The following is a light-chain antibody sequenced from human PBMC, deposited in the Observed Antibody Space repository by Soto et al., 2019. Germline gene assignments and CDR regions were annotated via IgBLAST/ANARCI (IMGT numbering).Light chain of an antibody. CDR1: QSVTKY. CDR3: QQYHSSPVT. V-gene: IGKV3-15*01. Sequence: EIVMTQSPATLSVSPGERATLSCRASQSVTKYLAWYQQKPGQAPRLLIYSASTRATGIPARFSGSGSGTEFTLTISSLQPEDFAVYYCQQYHSSPVTFGQGTKVDIK. J-gene: IGKJ1*01. CDR2: SAS.